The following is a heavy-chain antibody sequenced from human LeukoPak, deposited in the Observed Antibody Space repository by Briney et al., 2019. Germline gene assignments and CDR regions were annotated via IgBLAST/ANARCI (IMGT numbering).Heavy chain of an antibody. Sequence: PSETLSLTCTVSGGPIRSYYWSWMRQPPGKGLEWIGNIHYSESTNFNPSLKSRVAIAVDTSKNQFSLSMRSVTAADTAVYYCARVSAAGMEFHYGMDVWGQGTTVFVSS. CDR2: IHYSEST. J-gene: IGHJ6*02. CDR1: GGPIRSYY. CDR3: ARVSAAGMEFHYGMDV. V-gene: IGHV4-59*01. D-gene: IGHD6-13*01.